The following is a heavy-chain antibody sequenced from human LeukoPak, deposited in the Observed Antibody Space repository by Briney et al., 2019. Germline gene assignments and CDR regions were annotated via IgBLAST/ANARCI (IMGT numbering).Heavy chain of an antibody. J-gene: IGHJ4*02. Sequence: GGSLRLSCAASGFTFSSYWMSWVRQAPGKGLEWVANIKQDGSEKYYVDSVKVRFTISRDNAKNSLYLQMNSLRAEDTALYYCARVSSSGYGVSSGLFYWGQGTLVTVSS. V-gene: IGHV3-7*03. CDR2: IKQDGSEK. CDR1: GFTFSSYW. CDR3: ARVSSSGYGVSSGLFY. D-gene: IGHD5-18*01.